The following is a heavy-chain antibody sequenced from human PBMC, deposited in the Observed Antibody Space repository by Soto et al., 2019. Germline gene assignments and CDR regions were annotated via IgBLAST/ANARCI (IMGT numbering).Heavy chain of an antibody. V-gene: IGHV3-73*01. D-gene: IGHD3-22*01. CDR2: LRSQANHYAT. CDR1: RLYFPGYA. Sequence: GGPLRCSCAPPRLYFPGYAMHWLRQAFCRGLQWVRRLRSQANHYATAYAASVEGRFTISRDDSKNTAYLQMSSLKTEDTAVYYCTRLERARIYYESSGYYRNTSSVDNWGQGT. CDR3: TRLERARIYYESSGYYRNTSSVDN. J-gene: IGHJ4*02.